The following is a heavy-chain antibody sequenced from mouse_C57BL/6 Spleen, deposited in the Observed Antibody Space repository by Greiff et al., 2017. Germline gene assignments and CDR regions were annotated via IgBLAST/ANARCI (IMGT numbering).Heavy chain of an antibody. CDR1: GFTFSSYG. Sequence: EVQVVESGGDLVKPGGSLKLSCAASGFTFSSYGMSWVRQTPDKRLEWVATISSGGSYTYYPDSVKGRFTISRDNAKNTLYLQMSSLKSEDTAMYYCARQENYFDYWGQGTTLTVSS. CDR3: ARQENYFDY. CDR2: ISSGGSYT. J-gene: IGHJ2*01. V-gene: IGHV5-6*01.